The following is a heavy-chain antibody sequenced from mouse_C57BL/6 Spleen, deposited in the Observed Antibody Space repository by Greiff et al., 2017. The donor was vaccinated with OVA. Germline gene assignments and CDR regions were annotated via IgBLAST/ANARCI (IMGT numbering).Heavy chain of an antibody. V-gene: IGHV1-5*01. D-gene: IGHD1-1*01. CDR3: TRGATVVDSYFDY. CDR2: IYPGNSDT. Sequence: VQLQQSGTVLARPGASVKMSCKTSGYTFTSYWMHWVKQRPGQGLEWIGAIYPGNSDTSYNQKFKGKAKLTAVTSASTAYMELSSLTNEDSAVYYCTRGATVVDSYFDYWGQGTTLTVSS. J-gene: IGHJ2*01. CDR1: GYTFTSYW.